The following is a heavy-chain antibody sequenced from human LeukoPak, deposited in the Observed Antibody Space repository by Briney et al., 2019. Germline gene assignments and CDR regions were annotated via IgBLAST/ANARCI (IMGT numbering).Heavy chain of an antibody. CDR1: GASISTSTYY. Sequence: SETLSLTCTVSGASISTSTYYWGWVRQPPGKGLEWIGNIYYSGTTYYNPSLKSRVTISEDTSRSRFSLMLSSVTAADTAIHFCARQVSDYYYHYMDVWGEGTTVIVSS. CDR3: ARQVSDYYYHYMDV. V-gene: IGHV4-39*01. CDR2: IYYSGTT. J-gene: IGHJ6*03.